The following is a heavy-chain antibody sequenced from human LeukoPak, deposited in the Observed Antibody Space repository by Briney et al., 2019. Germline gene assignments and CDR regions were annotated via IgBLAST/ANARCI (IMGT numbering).Heavy chain of an antibody. J-gene: IGHJ4*02. Sequence: SETLSLTCAVYGGSFSGYYWSWIRQPPGKGLEWIGEVNHSGSTNYNPSLKSRVTISVDTSKDEFSLKLSSVPAADRAVYYCARGWPTTFGWLFWGYDYWGQGTLVTVSS. CDR1: GGSFSGYY. CDR3: ARGWPTTFGWLFWGYDY. V-gene: IGHV4-34*01. D-gene: IGHD3-9*01. CDR2: VNHSGST.